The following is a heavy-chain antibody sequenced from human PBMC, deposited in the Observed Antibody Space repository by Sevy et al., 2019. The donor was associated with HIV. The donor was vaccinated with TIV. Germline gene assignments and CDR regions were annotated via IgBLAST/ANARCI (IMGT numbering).Heavy chain of an antibody. D-gene: IGHD2-2*01. Sequence: GGSLRLSCAASRFTFSNYAMSWVRQAPGKGLEWVSSISGSGGSTYDADSVKGRFTISRDNSKNTLYLQMNRLRAEYTAVYYCAKVDVVVPVADYGMDVWGQGTTVTVSS. CDR1: RFTFSNYA. V-gene: IGHV3-23*01. J-gene: IGHJ6*02. CDR3: AKVDVVVPVADYGMDV. CDR2: ISGSGGST.